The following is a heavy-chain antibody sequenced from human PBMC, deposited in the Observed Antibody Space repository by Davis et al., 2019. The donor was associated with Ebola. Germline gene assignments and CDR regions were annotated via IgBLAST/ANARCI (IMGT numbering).Heavy chain of an antibody. CDR1: GFSLSTSGMC. CDR3: ARTFDI. CDR2: IYHSGST. Sequence: LVKPTQTLTLTCTFSGFSLSTSGMCVSWIRQPPGKGLEWIGYIYHSGSTYYNPSLKSRVTISVDRSKNQFYLKLSSVTAADTAVYYCARTFDIWGQGTMVTVSS. V-gene: IGHV4-30-2*01. J-gene: IGHJ3*02.